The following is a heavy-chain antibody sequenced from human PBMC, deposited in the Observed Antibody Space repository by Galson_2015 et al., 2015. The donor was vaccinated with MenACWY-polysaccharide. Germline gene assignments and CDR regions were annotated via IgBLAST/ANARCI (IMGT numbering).Heavy chain of an antibody. V-gene: IGHV3-48*02. D-gene: IGHD6-13*01. Sequence: SLRLSCAASGFTFSTYRMTWVRQAPGKGLEWVSYINGGSSTIYYADSVKGRFTISRDNAKNSLYLQMNILRDDDTAVYYCARDSGIAGADDYWRQGTQFTASS. CDR3: ARDSGIAGADDY. J-gene: IGHJ4*02. CDR2: INGGSSTI. CDR1: GFTFSTYR.